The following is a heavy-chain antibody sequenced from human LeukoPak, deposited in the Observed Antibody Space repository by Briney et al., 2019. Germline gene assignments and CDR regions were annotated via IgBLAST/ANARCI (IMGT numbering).Heavy chain of an antibody. CDR1: GGSISSGGYY. D-gene: IGHD1-26*01. Sequence: SETLSLTCTVSGGSISSGGYYWSWIRQPPGKGLEWIGYIYHSGSTYYNPSLKSRVTISVDRSKNQFSLKLSSVTAADTAVYYCARGREWELLHYYYYYMDVWGKGTTVTVSS. J-gene: IGHJ6*03. CDR2: IYHSGST. CDR3: ARGREWELLHYYYYYMDV. V-gene: IGHV4-30-2*01.